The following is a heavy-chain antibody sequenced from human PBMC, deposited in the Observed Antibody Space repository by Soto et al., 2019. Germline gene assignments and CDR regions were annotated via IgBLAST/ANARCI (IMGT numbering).Heavy chain of an antibody. CDR1: GFTFSSYG. CDR2: IWYDGSNK. Sequence: QVRLVESGGGVVQPGRSLRLSCAASGFTFSSYGMHWVRQAPGKGLEWVAVIWYDGSNKYYADSVKGRFTISRDNSKNTLYLQMNSLRAEDTAVYYCARWGGYCSSTSCYGENYYGMDVWGQGTTVTVSS. CDR3: ARWGGYCSSTSCYGENYYGMDV. V-gene: IGHV3-33*01. J-gene: IGHJ6*02. D-gene: IGHD2-2*01.